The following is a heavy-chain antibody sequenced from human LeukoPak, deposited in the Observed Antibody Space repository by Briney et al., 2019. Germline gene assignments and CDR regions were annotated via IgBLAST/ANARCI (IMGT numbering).Heavy chain of an antibody. V-gene: IGHV1-2*02. CDR2: INPNSGGT. CDR1: GYTFIGYY. D-gene: IGHD6-13*01. CDR3: ARDSSSWYNY. Sequence: RRASVKVSCKASGYTFIGYYMHWVRQAPGRGLEWMGWINPNSGGTNYAQKFQGRVTMTRDTSISTAYMELSRLRSDDTAVYYCARDSSSWYNYWGQGTLVTVSS. J-gene: IGHJ4*02.